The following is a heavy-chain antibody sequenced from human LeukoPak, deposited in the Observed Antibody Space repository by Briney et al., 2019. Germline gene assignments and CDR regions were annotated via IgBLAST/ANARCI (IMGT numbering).Heavy chain of an antibody. D-gene: IGHD2-2*03. J-gene: IGHJ5*02. CDR3: ARGPGYCSSTSCRFRFDP. V-gene: IGHV4-34*01. CDR2: INHSGST. Sequence: SETLSLTCAVHGGSFSGYYWSWIRQPPGKGLEWIGEINHSGSTNYNPSLKSRVNISVDTSKNQFSLKLSSVTAADTAVYYCARGPGYCSSTSCRFRFDPWGQGTLVTVSS. CDR1: GGSFSGYY.